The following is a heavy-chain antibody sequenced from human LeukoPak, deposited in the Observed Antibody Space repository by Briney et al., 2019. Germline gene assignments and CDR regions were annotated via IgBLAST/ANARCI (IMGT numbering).Heavy chain of an antibody. CDR2: IYSGGST. D-gene: IGHD1-26*01. Sequence: GGSLRLSCAASGFTVSSSYMSWVRQAPGKGLEWVSVIYSGGSTYYADSVKGRFTISRDNSKNTLYLQMNSLRAEDTAVYYCARESVGATTTTYFDYWGQGTLVTVSS. CDR3: ARESVGATTTTYFDY. V-gene: IGHV3-66*01. J-gene: IGHJ4*02. CDR1: GFTVSSSY.